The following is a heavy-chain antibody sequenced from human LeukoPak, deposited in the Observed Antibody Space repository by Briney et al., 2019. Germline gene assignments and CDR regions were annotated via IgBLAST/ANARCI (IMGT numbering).Heavy chain of an antibody. Sequence: ASVKVSCKASGYTFTSYAMHWVRQAPGQRFEWMGWINAGNGNTKYSQKFQGRVTITRDTSASTAYMELSSLRSEDTAVYYCAGSGSYFDYYYGMDVWGQGTTVTVSS. V-gene: IGHV1-3*01. CDR3: AGSGSYFDYYYGMDV. CDR1: GYTFTSYA. CDR2: INAGNGNT. J-gene: IGHJ6*02. D-gene: IGHD1-26*01.